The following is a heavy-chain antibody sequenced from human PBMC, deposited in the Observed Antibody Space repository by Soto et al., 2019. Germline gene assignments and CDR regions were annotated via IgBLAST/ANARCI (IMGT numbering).Heavy chain of an antibody. CDR1: GYTFTSYA. Sequence: ASVKVSCKASGYTFTSYAMHWVRQAPGRRLEWMGWINAGNGNTKYSQKFQGRVTITRDTSASTAYMELSSLRSEDTAVYYCARVSSSGWTTNYYFDCWGQGTLVTVSS. CDR3: ARVSSSGWTTNYYFDC. J-gene: IGHJ4*02. D-gene: IGHD6-19*01. V-gene: IGHV1-3*01. CDR2: INAGNGNT.